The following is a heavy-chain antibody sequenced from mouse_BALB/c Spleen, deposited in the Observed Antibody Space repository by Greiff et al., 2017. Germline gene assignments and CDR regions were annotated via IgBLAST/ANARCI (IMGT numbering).Heavy chain of an antibody. CDR2: IDPENGNT. CDR1: GFNIKDYY. V-gene: IGHV14-1*02. J-gene: IGHJ4*01. D-gene: IGHD2-14*01. Sequence: QQSGAELVRPGALVKLSCKASGFNIKDYYMHWVKQRPEQGLEWIGWIDPENGNTIYDPKFQGKASITADTSSNTAYLQLSSLTSEDTAVYYCARLPGYAGGAMDYWGQGTSVTVSS. CDR3: ARLPGYAGGAMDY.